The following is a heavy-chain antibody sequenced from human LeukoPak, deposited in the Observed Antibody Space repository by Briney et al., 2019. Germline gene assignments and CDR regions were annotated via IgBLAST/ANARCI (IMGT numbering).Heavy chain of an antibody. D-gene: IGHD3-10*01. J-gene: IGHJ4*02. V-gene: IGHV4-61*02. CDR2: IYTSGST. CDR3: ARHLNYYGSGNHFDY. CDR1: GGSISSGSYY. Sequence: SETLSLTCTVSGGSISSGSYYWSWIRQPAGKGLEWIGRIYTSGSTYYNPSLKSRVTISVDTSKNQFSLKLSSVTAANTAVYYCARHLNYYGSGNHFDYWGQGTLVTVSS.